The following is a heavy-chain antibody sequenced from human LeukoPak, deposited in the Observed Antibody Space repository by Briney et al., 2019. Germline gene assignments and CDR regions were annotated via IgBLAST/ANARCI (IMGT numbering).Heavy chain of an antibody. D-gene: IGHD3-10*01. CDR3: AKATGRVLRGITWRNFDS. CDR1: GYTFTGYY. J-gene: IGHJ4*02. V-gene: IGHV1-18*04. Sequence: ASVKVSCKASGYTFTGYYRHWVRQAPGQGLGWMVGISGCNDNTKYAQNLQGRVTIITDTFTSTDYKELRSLRSDDTAVYSCAKATGRVLRGITWRNFDSWGQGTLVTVSS. CDR2: ISGCNDNT.